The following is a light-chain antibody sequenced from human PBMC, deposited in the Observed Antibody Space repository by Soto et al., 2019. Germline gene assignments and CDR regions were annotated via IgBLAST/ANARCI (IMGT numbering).Light chain of an antibody. CDR1: QRVSNNY. CDR3: QQYGSSGT. J-gene: IGKJ1*01. CDR2: GAS. Sequence: MTQSPGTLSLSPREIATLSCSASQRVSNNYLAWYQPKPGQAPRLLIYGASNRATGIPDRFSGSGSGTDFTLTISRLEPEDFAVYYCQQYGSSGTFGQGTKADNK. V-gene: IGKV3-20*01.